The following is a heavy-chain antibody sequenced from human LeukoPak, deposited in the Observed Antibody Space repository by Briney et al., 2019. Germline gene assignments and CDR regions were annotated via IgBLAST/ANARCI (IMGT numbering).Heavy chain of an antibody. J-gene: IGHJ4*02. CDR2: IRYDASNK. V-gene: IGHV3-30*02. CDR1: GFTFSNCD. Sequence: GGSLRLSCAASGFTFSNCDMHWVRQAPGKGLECVAFIRYDASNKYYADSVKGRFTISRDNAKNSVSLQMNSLRAEDTAVYYCARDFVNSGYYFDYWGQGTLVTVSS. D-gene: IGHD3-22*01. CDR3: ARDFVNSGYYFDY.